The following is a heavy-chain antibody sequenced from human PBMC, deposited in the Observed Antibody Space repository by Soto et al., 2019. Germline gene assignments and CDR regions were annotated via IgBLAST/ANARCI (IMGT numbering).Heavy chain of an antibody. Sequence: GGSLRLSCAASGFTFSNAWMSWVRQAPGKGLEWVGRIKSKTDGGTTDYAAPVKGRFTISRDDSKNTLYLQMNSLKTEDTAVYFCTRDGWGKLELNNYFDPWGQGTLVTVSS. D-gene: IGHD1-7*01. CDR1: GFTFSNAW. J-gene: IGHJ5*02. CDR3: TRDGWGKLELNNYFDP. V-gene: IGHV3-15*01. CDR2: IKSKTDGGTT.